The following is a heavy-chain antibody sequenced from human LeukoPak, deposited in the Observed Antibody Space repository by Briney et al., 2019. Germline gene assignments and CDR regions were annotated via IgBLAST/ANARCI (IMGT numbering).Heavy chain of an antibody. CDR3: AKDRWSIVGANELDY. Sequence: GGSLRLSCTASGFTFGDYAMSWVRQAPGKGLEWVAVISYDGSNKYYADSVKGRFTISRDNSKNTLYLQMNSLRAEDTAVYYCAKDRWSIVGANELDYWGQGTLVTVSS. CDR2: ISYDGSNK. J-gene: IGHJ4*02. D-gene: IGHD1-26*01. CDR1: GFTFGDYA. V-gene: IGHV3-30*04.